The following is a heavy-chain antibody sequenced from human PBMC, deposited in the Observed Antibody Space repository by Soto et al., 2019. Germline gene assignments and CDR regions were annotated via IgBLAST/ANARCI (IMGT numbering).Heavy chain of an antibody. V-gene: IGHV1-69*06. Sequence: QVQLVQSGAELKKPGSSVNVSCKASGTTFSSYGFNWVRQAPGQGLEWMGGIIPVLGTINYAQKFQGRVTITADKSTITVYMDLSSLRSEDTAVYYCARGTLFCGGDCYFDHWGLGTLVTVSS. J-gene: IGHJ4*02. CDR2: IIPVLGTI. CDR1: GTTFSSYG. CDR3: ARGTLFCGGDCYFDH. D-gene: IGHD2-21*02.